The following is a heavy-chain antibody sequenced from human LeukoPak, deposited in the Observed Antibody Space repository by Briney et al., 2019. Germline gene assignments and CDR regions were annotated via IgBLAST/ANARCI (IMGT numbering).Heavy chain of an antibody. CDR2: IKPDETGT. V-gene: IGHV3-74*01. CDR3: ARDPYTTGSHHFDY. D-gene: IGHD3-10*01. Sequence: SGGSPRLSCAASGFPFSSSWMHWVRQAPGKGLVWVSQIKPDETGTRYADSVKGRFSISRDNAKNTPYLHMSSLRAEDTAVYYCARDPYTTGSHHFDYWGQGTLVTVSS. CDR1: GFPFSSSW. J-gene: IGHJ4*02.